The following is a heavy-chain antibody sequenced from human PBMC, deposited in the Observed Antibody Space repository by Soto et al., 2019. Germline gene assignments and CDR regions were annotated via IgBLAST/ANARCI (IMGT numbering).Heavy chain of an antibody. CDR2: ISAYNGNT. J-gene: IGHJ4*02. CDR1: GFTFTNYG. D-gene: IGHD6-6*01. V-gene: IGHV1-18*01. CDR3: ARGGSASDFDR. Sequence: ASVKVSCKTSGFTFTNYGINWVRQAPGQGLEWMGWISAYNGNTNYAQKFQGRVTVTTDTSTTTAYMELRSLRPDDTAVYYCARGGSASDFDRWGQGTRVTVS.